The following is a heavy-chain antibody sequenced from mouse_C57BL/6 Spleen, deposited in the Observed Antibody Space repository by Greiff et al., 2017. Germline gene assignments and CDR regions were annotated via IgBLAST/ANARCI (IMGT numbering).Heavy chain of an antibody. D-gene: IGHD1-1*01. CDR1: GYTFTSYW. CDR2: IDPSDSYT. J-gene: IGHJ4*01. Sequence: QVQLQQPGAELVRPGTSVKLSCKASGYTFTSYWMHWVKQRPGQGLEWIGVIDPSDSYTNYNQKFKGKATLTVDTSSSTAYMQLSSLTSEDSAVYYCARGGGYYYEYAMDYWGQGTSVTVSS. CDR3: ARGGGYYYEYAMDY. V-gene: IGHV1-59*01.